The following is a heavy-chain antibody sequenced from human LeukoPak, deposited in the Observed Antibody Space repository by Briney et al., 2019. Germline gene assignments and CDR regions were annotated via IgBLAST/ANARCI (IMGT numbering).Heavy chain of an antibody. CDR2: IYYSGST. CDR3: AGSIAARVVLDY. CDR1: GGSISSGGYY. D-gene: IGHD6-6*01. Sequence: SQTLSLTCTVSGGSISSGGYYWSWIRQHPGKGLEWIGYIYYSGSTYYNPSLKSRVTIPVDTSKNQFSLKLSSVTAAGTAVYYCAGSIAARVVLDYWGQGTLVTVSS. V-gene: IGHV4-31*03. J-gene: IGHJ4*02.